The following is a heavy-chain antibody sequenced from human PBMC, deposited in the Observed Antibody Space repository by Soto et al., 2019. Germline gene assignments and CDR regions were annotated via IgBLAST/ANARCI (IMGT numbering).Heavy chain of an antibody. J-gene: IGHJ4*02. CDR3: ARRYCSRADCYSDS. CDR1: GYTFFSFW. Sequence: GESLKISCHGSGYTFFSFWIVWVRQVPGKGLEWVGRIDPGDSSATYSPTFQGHVTISADRSTRSAYLQWRSLRASDTAIYFCARRYCSRADCYSDSWGQGSLVAVSS. CDR2: IDPGDSSA. V-gene: IGHV5-10-1*01. D-gene: IGHD2-2*01.